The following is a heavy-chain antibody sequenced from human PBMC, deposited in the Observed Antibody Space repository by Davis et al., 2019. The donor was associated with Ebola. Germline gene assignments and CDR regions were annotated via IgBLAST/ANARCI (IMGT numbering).Heavy chain of an antibody. D-gene: IGHD6-19*01. CDR3: AKQVIVAAWLGSVYFDH. CDR1: GFTFDSDD. Sequence: GSLKISCVVSGFTFDSDDMTWVRQAPGKGLEWVSSIGEYDHNLYYADSVRGRFTISRDKSKNTLFLQMNSLRDEDTAIYYCAKQVIVAAWLGSVYFDHWGQGSLVTVSS. CDR2: IGEYDHNL. V-gene: IGHV3-23*01. J-gene: IGHJ4*02.